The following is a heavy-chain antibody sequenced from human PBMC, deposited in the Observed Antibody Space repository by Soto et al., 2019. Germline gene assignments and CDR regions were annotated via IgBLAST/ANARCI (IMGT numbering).Heavy chain of an antibody. CDR1: GGTFSSYT. D-gene: IGHD6-6*01. CDR2: INASNGVT. Sequence: ASVKVSCKASGGTFSSYTTSWVRQAPGQGLEWMGRINASNGVTKYSQNFQGRVTIIRDTFASTLYMELSSLRPEDTAVYYCARDVSSSIDYWGQGTLVTVSS. J-gene: IGHJ4*02. CDR3: ARDVSSSIDY. V-gene: IGHV1-3*01.